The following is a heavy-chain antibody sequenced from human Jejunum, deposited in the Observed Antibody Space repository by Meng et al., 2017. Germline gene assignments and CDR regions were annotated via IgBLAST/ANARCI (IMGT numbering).Heavy chain of an antibody. V-gene: IGHV3-53*02. CDR1: GFAVSTNY. J-gene: IGHJ4*02. CDR2: IYSGGNT. CDR3: ARDWVAVAD. D-gene: IGHD6-19*01. Sequence: EGQRVETGGGLIQPGGSLRLSCAASGFAVSTNYMSWVRQAPGKGLEWVSVIYSGGNTYYADSVKGRFTISRDGSKNTLYLQMNSLRAEDTAVYYCARDWVAVADWGQGTLVTVSS.